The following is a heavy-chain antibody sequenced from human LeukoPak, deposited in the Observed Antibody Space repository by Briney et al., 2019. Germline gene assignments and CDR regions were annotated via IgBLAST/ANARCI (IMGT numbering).Heavy chain of an antibody. Sequence: PGGSLRLSCEASGFTITSHWMSWVRQAPGKRPEWVANIKQDGSVKYYLDSVKGRFTISRDNATNSLYLQMNSLRDEDTAMYYCVRGGGTLDMWGQETMVTVSS. CDR2: IKQDGSVK. V-gene: IGHV3-7*01. D-gene: IGHD1-1*01. J-gene: IGHJ3*02. CDR3: VRGGGTLDM. CDR1: GFTITSHW.